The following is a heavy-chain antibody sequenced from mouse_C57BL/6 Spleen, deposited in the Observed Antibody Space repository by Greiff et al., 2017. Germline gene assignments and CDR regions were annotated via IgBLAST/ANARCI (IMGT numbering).Heavy chain of an antibody. V-gene: IGHV1-78*01. CDR2: IYPRDGST. J-gene: IGHJ3*01. Sequence: VQLQESDAELVKPGASVKISCKVSGYTFTDHTIHWMQQRPEQGLEWIGYIYPRDGSTKYHEKFKGKATLTADKSSSTSYLQLNSLTSEDSEVYFCARFQDYSSRALAYWGQGTLVTVSA. CDR1: GYTFTDHT. D-gene: IGHD1-1*01. CDR3: ARFQDYSSRALAY.